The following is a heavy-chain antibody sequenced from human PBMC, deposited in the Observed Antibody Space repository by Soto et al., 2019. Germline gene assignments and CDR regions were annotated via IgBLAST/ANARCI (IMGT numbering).Heavy chain of an antibody. Sequence: SETLSLTCAVYGGSFSGYYWSWIRQPPGKGLEWIGEINHSGSTNYNPSLKSRVTISVDTSKNQFSLKLSSVTAADTAVYYCARRYYDFWSGQYGGYFDYWGQGTLVTVSS. CDR2: INHSGST. CDR1: GGSFSGYY. V-gene: IGHV4-34*01. D-gene: IGHD3-3*01. J-gene: IGHJ4*02. CDR3: ARRYYDFWSGQYGGYFDY.